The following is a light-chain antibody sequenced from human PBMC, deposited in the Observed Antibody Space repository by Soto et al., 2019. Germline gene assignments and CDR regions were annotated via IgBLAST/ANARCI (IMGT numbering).Light chain of an antibody. Sequence: EIVLTQSPVTLSLSPGERATLSCRASQSVSSYLVWYQQKPGQAPRLLIYDASNRATGIPARFSGSGYGTDFTLTISSLEPEDFAVYYCQQRSKWPSTFGGGTKVELK. CDR1: QSVSSY. CDR2: DAS. V-gene: IGKV3-11*01. J-gene: IGKJ4*01. CDR3: QQRSKWPST.